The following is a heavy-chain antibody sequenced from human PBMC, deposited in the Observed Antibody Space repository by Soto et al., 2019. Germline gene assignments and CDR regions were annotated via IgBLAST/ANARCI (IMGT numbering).Heavy chain of an antibody. CDR3: ARDGTYYDYIWGSYRYTTSYFDY. Sequence: ASVKVSCKASGYTFTSYGISWVRQAPGQGLEWMGWISAYNGNTNYAQKLQGRVTMTTDTSTSTAYMELRSLRSDDTAVYYCARDGTYYDYIWGSYRYTTSYFDYWGQGTLVTVSS. D-gene: IGHD3-16*02. V-gene: IGHV1-18*01. J-gene: IGHJ4*02. CDR1: GYTFTSYG. CDR2: ISAYNGNT.